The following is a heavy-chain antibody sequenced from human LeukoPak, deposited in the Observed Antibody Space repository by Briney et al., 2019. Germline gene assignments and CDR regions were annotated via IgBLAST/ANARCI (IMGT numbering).Heavy chain of an antibody. CDR1: GGSISSGSYY. CDR3: ATEELAGTTSLDY. Sequence: PSETLSLTCTVSGGSISSGSYYWSWIRQPAGKGLEWIGRIYTSGSTNYNPSLKSRVTISVDTSKNQFSLKLSSVTAAGTAVFYCATEELAGTTSLDYWGQGTLVTVSS. V-gene: IGHV4-61*02. J-gene: IGHJ4*02. D-gene: IGHD2-2*01. CDR2: IYTSGST.